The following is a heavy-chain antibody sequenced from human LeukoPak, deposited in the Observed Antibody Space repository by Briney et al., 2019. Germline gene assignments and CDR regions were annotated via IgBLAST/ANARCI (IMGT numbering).Heavy chain of an antibody. D-gene: IGHD2-2*01. CDR2: ISSSSSYI. V-gene: IGHV3-21*01. CDR1: GYTFTGYY. Sequence: SCKASGYTFTGYYMHWVRQAPGKGLEWVSSISSSSSYIYYADSVKGRFTISRDNAKNSLYLQMNSLRAEDTAVYYCARPVSIDEIVVVPAATDYWGQGALVTVSS. CDR3: ARPVSIDEIVVVPAATDY. J-gene: IGHJ4*02.